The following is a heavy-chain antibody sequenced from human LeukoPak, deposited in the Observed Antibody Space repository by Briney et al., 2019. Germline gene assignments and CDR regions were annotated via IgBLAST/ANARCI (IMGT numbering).Heavy chain of an antibody. J-gene: IGHJ5*02. CDR2: IIPIFGTA. Sequence: GASVKVSCKASGGTFSSYAISWVRQAPGQGLEWMGGIIPIFGTANYAQKFQGRVTITTDESTSTAYMELSRLRSDDTAVYYCARGGTSSSWYKGDNWFDPWGQGTLVTVSS. CDR3: ARGGTSSSWYKGDNWFDP. D-gene: IGHD6-13*01. CDR1: GGTFSSYA. V-gene: IGHV1-69*05.